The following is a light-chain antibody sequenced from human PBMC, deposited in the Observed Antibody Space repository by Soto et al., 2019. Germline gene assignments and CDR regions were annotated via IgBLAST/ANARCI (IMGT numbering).Light chain of an antibody. CDR3: QQRSNWPII. CDR1: QGVSRY. Sequence: IVLTQSPATLSLSPWERATLSCRASQGVSRYLAWYQQKPGQAPRRLIYDASSRATGIPARFSGSGSGTDFTLTISRLEPEDVAVYYCQQRSNWPIIFGQGTRLEIK. J-gene: IGKJ5*01. V-gene: IGKV3-11*01. CDR2: DAS.